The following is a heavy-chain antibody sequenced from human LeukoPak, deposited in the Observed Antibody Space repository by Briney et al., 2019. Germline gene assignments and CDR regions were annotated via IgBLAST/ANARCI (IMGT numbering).Heavy chain of an antibody. CDR1: GGSISSYY. CDR2: IYHSGST. Sequence: SETLSLTCSVSGGSISSYYWSWIRQPPGKGLEWIGSIYHSGSTYYNPSLKSRVTISVDTSKNQFSLKLSSVTAADTAVYYCARQYYDYVWGSYRLNWFDPWGQGTLVTVSS. D-gene: IGHD3-16*02. V-gene: IGHV4-59*08. J-gene: IGHJ5*02. CDR3: ARQYYDYVWGSYRLNWFDP.